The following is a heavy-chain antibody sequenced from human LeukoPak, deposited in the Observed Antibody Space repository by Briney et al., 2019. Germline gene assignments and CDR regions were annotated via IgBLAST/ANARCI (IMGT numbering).Heavy chain of an antibody. V-gene: IGHV3-30*04. D-gene: IGHD4-17*01. J-gene: IGHJ5*02. CDR3: AKAESYGDGFHWFDP. CDR1: GFTFSDYS. Sequence: PGGSLRLSCAASGFTFSDYSMHWVRQAPGKGLEWVAVISNDGSHKFYAESVKGRFTISRDNSKNTLSLQMNSLRVEDTAVYYCAKAESYGDGFHWFDPWGQGTMVTVSS. CDR2: ISNDGSHK.